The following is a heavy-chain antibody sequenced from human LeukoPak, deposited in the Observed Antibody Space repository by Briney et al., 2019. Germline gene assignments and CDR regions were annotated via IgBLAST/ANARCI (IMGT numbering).Heavy chain of an antibody. Sequence: GGSLRLSCAASGLTFSSYEMNWVRQAPGKGPEWVSYISSSGTTTHYADSVEGRFTISRDSAKNSLYLQMNSLRAEDTAVCYCARVTTGTKVDYWGQGTLVTVSS. V-gene: IGHV3-48*03. CDR2: ISSSGTTT. J-gene: IGHJ4*02. D-gene: IGHD1-1*01. CDR3: ARVTTGTKVDY. CDR1: GLTFSSYE.